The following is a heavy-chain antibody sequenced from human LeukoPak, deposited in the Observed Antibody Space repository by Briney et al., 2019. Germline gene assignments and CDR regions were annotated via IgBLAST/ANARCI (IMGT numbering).Heavy chain of an antibody. D-gene: IGHD6-6*01. CDR3: AREGPIGSQYSSSLY. J-gene: IGHJ4*02. V-gene: IGHV1-2*02. CDR2: INPNSGGT. CDR1: GYTFTSYD. Sequence: ASVKVSCKASGYTFTSYDINWVRQATGQGLEWMGWINPNSGGTNYAQKFQGRVTMTRDTSISTAYMELSRLRSDDTAVYYCAREGPIGSQYSSSLYWGQGTLVTVSS.